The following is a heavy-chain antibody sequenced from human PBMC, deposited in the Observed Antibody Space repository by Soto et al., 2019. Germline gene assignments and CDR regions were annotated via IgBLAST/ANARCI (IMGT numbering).Heavy chain of an antibody. D-gene: IGHD5-18*01. V-gene: IGHV1-69*12. J-gene: IGHJ5*01. Sequence: QVQLVQSGAEVKKPGSSVKVSCKASGGSFRSYAVNWVRQAPGQGLECLGGIIPIFGTPNYAQKFHGRVSITADESTSTVYMDLISLTSEDTAVYYCAYSANHRYFFDSWGQETLVTVSS. CDR2: IIPIFGTP. CDR1: GGSFRSYA. CDR3: AYSANHRYFFDS.